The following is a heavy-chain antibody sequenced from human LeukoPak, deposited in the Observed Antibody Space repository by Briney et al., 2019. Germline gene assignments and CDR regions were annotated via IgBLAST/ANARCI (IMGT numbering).Heavy chain of an antibody. CDR3: ARDMRVVVGTFDY. CDR1: GGSTSSGDYY. D-gene: IGHD3-22*01. CDR2: IYYSGST. V-gene: IGHV4-61*08. J-gene: IGHJ4*02. Sequence: SETLSLTCTVSGGSTSSGDYYWSWIRQPPGKGLEWIGYIYYSGSTYYNPSLRSRVTMSVDTSKNQFSLKLNSVTAADTAVYYCARDMRVVVGTFDYWGQGTLVTVSS.